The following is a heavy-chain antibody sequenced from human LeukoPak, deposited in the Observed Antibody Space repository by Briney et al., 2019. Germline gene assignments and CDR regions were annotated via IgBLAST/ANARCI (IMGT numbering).Heavy chain of an antibody. CDR3: ARAVIVVAAATQRNWFDP. J-gene: IGHJ5*02. V-gene: IGHV4-34*01. CDR1: GRSSSGYY. D-gene: IGHD2-15*01. Sequence: NPSETLSLTCAVYGRSSSGYYWTWIRQTPGKGLEWIGEINHSGITDYNPSLRSRVTISVDTSKNQFSLKLSSVTAADTAIYYCARAVIVVAAATQRNWFDPWGQGTLVTVSS. CDR2: INHSGIT.